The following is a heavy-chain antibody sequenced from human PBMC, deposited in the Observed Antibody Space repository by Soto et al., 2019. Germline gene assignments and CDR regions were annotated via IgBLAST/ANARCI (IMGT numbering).Heavy chain of an antibody. D-gene: IGHD3-9*01. CDR1: GFTYSSDS. CDR3: ARDSMTGLNWFDP. Sequence: LSCAASGFTYSSDSMNWVRQATGQGLEWVSYISNSSSTIYYADSVKGRFTISRDNAKNSLYLQMNSLRAEDTAVYYCARDSMTGLNWFDPWGQGTLV. CDR2: ISNSSSTI. J-gene: IGHJ5*02. V-gene: IGHV3-48*01.